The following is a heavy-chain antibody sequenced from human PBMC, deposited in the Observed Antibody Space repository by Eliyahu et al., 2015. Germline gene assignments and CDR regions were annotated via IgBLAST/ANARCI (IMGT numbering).Heavy chain of an antibody. Sequence: EXQLVESGGGLVQPGGXLXLSCAASGFXXXPDAMNWVRQAPGKGVEWVSYISSSSSTIYYADSVKGRFTISRDNAKNSLYLQMNSLRDEDTAVYYCARDDGSGSYYNWFDPRGQGTLVTVSS. D-gene: IGHD3-10*01. CDR2: ISSSSSTI. CDR1: GFXXXPDA. J-gene: IGHJ5*02. CDR3: ARDDGSGSYYNWFDP. V-gene: IGHV3-48*02.